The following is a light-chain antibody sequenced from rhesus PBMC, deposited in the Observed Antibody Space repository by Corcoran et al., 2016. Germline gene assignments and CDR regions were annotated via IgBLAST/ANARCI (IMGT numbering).Light chain of an antibody. CDR3: LQHNSYPFT. V-gene: IGKV1-28*03. J-gene: IGKJ3*01. Sequence: DIQMTQSPSSLSASVGDTVTITCRASQGISSYLNWYQQKPGKVPKLLIYDASRFESGVPSRFSGSGSGTDVTLTIRSLQPEYFAAYYWLQHNSYPFTCSPGTKLDSK. CDR2: DAS. CDR1: QGISSY.